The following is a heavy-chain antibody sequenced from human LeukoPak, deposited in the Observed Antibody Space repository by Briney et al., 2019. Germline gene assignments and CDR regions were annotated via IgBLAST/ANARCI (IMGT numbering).Heavy chain of an antibody. CDR3: ARRMGRRFGERYYYYHYMDV. CDR1: GGSISSYY. D-gene: IGHD3-10*01. Sequence: SETLSLTCTVSGGSISSYYWSWIRQPPGKGLEWIGYIYYIGSTNYNPSLKSRVTISVDTSKNQFSLKLSSVTAADTAVYYCARRMGRRFGERYYYYHYMDVWGKGTTVTISS. V-gene: IGHV4-59*12. CDR2: IYYIGST. J-gene: IGHJ6*03.